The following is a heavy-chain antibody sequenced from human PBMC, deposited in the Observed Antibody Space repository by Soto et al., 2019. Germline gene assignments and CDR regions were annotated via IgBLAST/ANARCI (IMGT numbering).Heavy chain of an antibody. J-gene: IGHJ2*01. CDR3: VKDDRILGRRYFDL. CDR2: ISFSDGGT. V-gene: IGHV3-23*01. D-gene: IGHD2-15*01. CDR1: GFTFSGYA. Sequence: EEQLLESGGGLIQPGRSLRLACAASGFTFSGYAMTWVRQAPGKGLEWVSSISFSDGGTYYADSVKGRLTISRDNSKNTLFLQMNSLRVEDTAVYYCVKDDRILGRRYFDLWGRGTLVTVSS.